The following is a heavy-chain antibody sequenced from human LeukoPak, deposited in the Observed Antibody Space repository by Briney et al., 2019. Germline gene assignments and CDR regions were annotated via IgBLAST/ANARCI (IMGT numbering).Heavy chain of an antibody. Sequence: PSETLSLTCTVSGGSISSSSYYWGWIRQPPGKGLEWIGSIYYSGSTYYNPSLKSRVTISVDTSKNQFSLKLSSVTAADTAVYYCARESVDGDYPNYYYYMDVWGKGTTVTISS. CDR1: GGSISSSSYY. CDR2: IYYSGST. CDR3: ARESVDGDYPNYYYYMDV. D-gene: IGHD4-17*01. J-gene: IGHJ6*03. V-gene: IGHV4-39*07.